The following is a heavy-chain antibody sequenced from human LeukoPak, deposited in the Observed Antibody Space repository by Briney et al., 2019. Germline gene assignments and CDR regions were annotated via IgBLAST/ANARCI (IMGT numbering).Heavy chain of an antibody. J-gene: IGHJ4*02. V-gene: IGHV4-59*01. D-gene: IGHD6-19*01. CDR2: IHYSGTT. Sequence: SETLSLTCTVTGGSISGYYWSWIRQPPGKGLEWIGFIHYSGTTNYNPSLKSRVTVSVDTSKNQFSLMLSSVTAADTAVYYCARMTSYSSGCYFDYWGQGTLVTVSS. CDR1: GGSISGYY. CDR3: ARMTSYSSGCYFDY.